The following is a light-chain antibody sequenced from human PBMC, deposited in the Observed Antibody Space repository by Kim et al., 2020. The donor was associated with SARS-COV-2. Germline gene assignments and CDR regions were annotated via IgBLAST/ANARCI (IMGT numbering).Light chain of an antibody. J-gene: IGLJ3*02. CDR1: SGHSNV. V-gene: IGLV4-60*03. Sequence: PVLTQSSSASASLGSSVKLTCALSSGHSNVIAWHQQQPGKAPRFLMTLQRSGTYSKGSGVPDRFSGYSSGADRYLTISNLQSEDEADYYCETWDSNIPVFGGGTQLTVL. CDR3: ETWDSNIPV. CDR2: LQRSGTY.